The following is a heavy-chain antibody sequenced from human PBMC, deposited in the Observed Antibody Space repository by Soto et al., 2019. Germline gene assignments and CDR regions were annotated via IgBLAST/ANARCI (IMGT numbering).Heavy chain of an antibody. CDR1: GYTFTSYG. Sequence: QVQLVQSGAEVKKPGASVKVSCKASGYTFTSYGISWVRQAPGQGLEWMGWISAYNGNTNYAQKLQGRVTMTTDTSTSTAYMERRRLRSDDTAVYYCARTTMVRGVMDPGCDPGRQGTLVTGSS. D-gene: IGHD3-10*01. CDR3: ARTTMVRGVMDPGCDP. CDR2: ISAYNGNT. J-gene: IGHJ5*02. V-gene: IGHV1-18*01.